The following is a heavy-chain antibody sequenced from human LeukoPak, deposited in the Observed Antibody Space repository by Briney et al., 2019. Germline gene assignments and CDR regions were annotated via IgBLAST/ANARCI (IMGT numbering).Heavy chain of an antibody. D-gene: IGHD3-9*01. CDR3: ARHAYYDILTGYYGSSAPSYYFDY. Sequence: SETLSLTCTVSGGSISSYYWSWIRQPAGKGLEWIGRIYTSGSTNYNPSLKSRVTMSVDTSKNQFSPKLSSVTAADTAVYYCARHAYYDILTGYYGSSAPSYYFDYWGQGTLVTVSS. CDR1: GGSISSYY. J-gene: IGHJ4*02. CDR2: IYTSGST. V-gene: IGHV4-4*07.